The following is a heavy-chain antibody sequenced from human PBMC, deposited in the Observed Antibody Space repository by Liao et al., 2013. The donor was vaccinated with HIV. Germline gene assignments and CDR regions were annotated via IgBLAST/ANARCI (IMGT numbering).Heavy chain of an antibody. CDR2: STSVGPT. J-gene: IGHJ6*03. CDR3: ARDRGVGANKYYYMDV. D-gene: IGHD1-26*01. V-gene: IGHV4-39*07. CDR1: GDSIGSDSPY. Sequence: QLQLREWAPPGLVKPSETLSLTCTVSGDSIGSDSPYWGWIRQSPGAGWSGLGVSTSVGPTYINPSLKPRVSLSVDTSKNRFSLHLSSVTAADTAVYYCARDRGVGANKYYYMDVWGKGTMVTVSS.